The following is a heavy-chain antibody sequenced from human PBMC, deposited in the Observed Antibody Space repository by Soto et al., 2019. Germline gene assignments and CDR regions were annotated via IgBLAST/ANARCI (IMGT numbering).Heavy chain of an antibody. Sequence: TNYGIRWVQQAPGQGLEWMGWISAYNGNTKYAQKVQGRVTMTTDTSTSTAYMELRSLRSDDTAVYYCAGGYDSSGTFESWGQGTLVTVSS. V-gene: IGHV1-18*01. D-gene: IGHD3-22*01. CDR2: ISAYNGNT. CDR3: AGGYDSSGTFES. CDR1: TNYG. J-gene: IGHJ4*02.